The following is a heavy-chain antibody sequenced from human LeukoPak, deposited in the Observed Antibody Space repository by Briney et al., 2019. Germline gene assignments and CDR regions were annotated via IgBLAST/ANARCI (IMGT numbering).Heavy chain of an antibody. J-gene: IGHJ2*01. CDR1: GFTFSSYS. D-gene: IGHD6-19*01. CDR3: ASLTIAVAGTWLSLWYFDL. V-gene: IGHV3-21*01. Sequence: PGGSLRLSCAASGFTFSSYSMNWVRQAPGKGLEWVSSISSSSSYIYYADSVKGRFTISRDNAKNSLYLQMNSLRAEDTAVYYCASLTIAVAGTWLSLWYFDLWGRGTLVTVSS. CDR2: ISSSSSYI.